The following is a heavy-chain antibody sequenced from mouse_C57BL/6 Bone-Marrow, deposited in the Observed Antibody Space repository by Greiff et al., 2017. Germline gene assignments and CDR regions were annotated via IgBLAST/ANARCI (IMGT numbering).Heavy chain of an antibody. D-gene: IGHD3-2*02. CDR2: IWSGGST. V-gene: IGHV2-2*01. CDR3: ARGDSSGSWFAY. Sequence: QVQLKESGPGLVQPSQSLSITCTVSGFSLTSSGVHWVRQSPGKGLEWLGVIWSGGSTDYTAAFISRLSISKDNSKSQVFFKMNSLQADDTAIYYCARGDSSGSWFAYWGQGTLVTVSA. CDR1: GFSLTSSG. J-gene: IGHJ3*01.